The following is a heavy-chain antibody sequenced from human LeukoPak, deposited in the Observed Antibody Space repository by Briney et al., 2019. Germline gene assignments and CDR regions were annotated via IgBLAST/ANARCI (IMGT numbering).Heavy chain of an antibody. CDR3: ARTGPGDNHDY. V-gene: IGHV3-21*01. CDR1: GFTFSSYS. J-gene: IGHJ4*02. CDR2: ISSSSSYI. Sequence: GGSLRLSCAASGFTFSSYSMNWVRQAPGKGLEWVSSISSSSSYIYYADSVKGRFTISRDNAKNSLHLQMNSLRAEDTAVYYCARTGPGDNHDYWGQGTLVTVSS. D-gene: IGHD3-10*01.